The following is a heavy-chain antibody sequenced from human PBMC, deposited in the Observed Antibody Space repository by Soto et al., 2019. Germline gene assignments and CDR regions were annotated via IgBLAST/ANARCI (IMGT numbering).Heavy chain of an antibody. CDR3: TNNFV. CDR1: GFAFNDSA. V-gene: IGHV3-73*01. D-gene: IGHD2-15*01. J-gene: IGHJ4*02. Sequence: DVQVVQSGGGLVQPGGSLKLSCAASGFAFNDSAMHWVRQASGKGLEWVARVRSKGNNYATAYPASVKGRFIVSRDDSMGTTSLQMNGLKPEDTAIYYCTNNFVWGQGVLVTVS. CDR2: VRSKGNNYAT.